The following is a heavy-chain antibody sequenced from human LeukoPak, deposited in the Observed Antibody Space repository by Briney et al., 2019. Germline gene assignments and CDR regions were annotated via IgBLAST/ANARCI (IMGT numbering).Heavy chain of an antibody. CDR3: AKTQKQTYGDYYPDELGYYYGMDV. Sequence: HPGGSLRLSCAASGFTVSSNYMSWVRQAPGKGLEWVSVIYSGGSTYYADSVKGRFTISRDNSKNTLYLQMNSLRAEDTAVYYCAKTQKQTYGDYYPDELGYYYGMDVWGQGTTVTVSS. CDR1: GFTVSSNY. D-gene: IGHD4-17*01. J-gene: IGHJ6*02. CDR2: IYSGGST. V-gene: IGHV3-53*01.